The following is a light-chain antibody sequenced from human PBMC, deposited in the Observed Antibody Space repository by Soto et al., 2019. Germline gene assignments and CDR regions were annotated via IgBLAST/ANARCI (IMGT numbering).Light chain of an antibody. CDR1: SGHSSYA. CDR2: LNSDGSH. J-gene: IGLJ2*01. Sequence: LVLTQSPSASASLGASVKLTCTLSSGHSSYAIAWHQQQPEKGPRYLMKLNSDGSHSKGDGIPDRFSGSSSGAERYLTISSLQSEDEADYYCQTWGTGHVVFGGGTKVTVL. V-gene: IGLV4-69*01. CDR3: QTWGTGHVV.